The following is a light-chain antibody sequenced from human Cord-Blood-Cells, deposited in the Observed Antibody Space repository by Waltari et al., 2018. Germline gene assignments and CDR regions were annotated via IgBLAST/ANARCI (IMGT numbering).Light chain of an antibody. CDR1: QSVSSY. J-gene: IGKJ4*01. CDR3: QQRSNWPRALT. Sequence: EIVLTQSPATLSLSPGARDTISCRASQSVSSYLAWYQQKPGQAPRLLIYDASNSATDIPARFSGSGSGTDFTLTISSLEPEDFAVYYCQQRSNWPRALTFGGGTKVEIK. CDR2: DAS. V-gene: IGKV3-11*01.